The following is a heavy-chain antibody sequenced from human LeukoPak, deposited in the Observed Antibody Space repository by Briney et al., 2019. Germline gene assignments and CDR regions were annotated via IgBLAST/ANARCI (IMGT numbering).Heavy chain of an antibody. J-gene: IGHJ5*02. Sequence: PGGSLRLSCAASGFTFSSYAMNWVRQAPGTGLEWVSVISGSGSSTYYADSVKGRFTISRDNSKNTLYLQMNSLRAEDTAVYYCTKAYGSGSYRNWFDPWGQGTLVTVSS. CDR2: ISGSGSST. CDR3: TKAYGSGSYRNWFDP. V-gene: IGHV3-23*01. D-gene: IGHD3-10*01. CDR1: GFTFSSYA.